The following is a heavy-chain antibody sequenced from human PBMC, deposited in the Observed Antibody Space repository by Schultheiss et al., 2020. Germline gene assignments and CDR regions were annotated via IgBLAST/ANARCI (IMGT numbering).Heavy chain of an antibody. CDR3: AKATGDYYFDY. CDR2: INPSGGST. J-gene: IGHJ4*02. CDR1: GYTFTSYY. D-gene: IGHD3-16*01. V-gene: IGHV1-46*01. Sequence: ASVKVSCKASGYTFTSYYMHWVRQAPGQGLEWMGIINPSGGSTSYAQKFQGRVTITADESTSTAYMELSSLRSEDTAVYYCAKATGDYYFDYWGQGTLVTVSS.